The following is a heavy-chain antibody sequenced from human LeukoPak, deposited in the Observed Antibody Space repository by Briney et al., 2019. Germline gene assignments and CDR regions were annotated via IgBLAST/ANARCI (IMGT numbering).Heavy chain of an antibody. J-gene: IGHJ4*02. V-gene: IGHV3-23*01. CDR2: ISGSGDST. D-gene: IGHD2-2*01. CDR3: AKGHSSVIVPAGFGY. Sequence: GGSLRLSCAASGFTFSSYAMSWVRQAPGKGLEWVSAISGSGDSTYYADSVKGRFTISRDNSKNTLYLQMNSLRAEDTAVFYCAKGHSSVIVPAGFGYWGQGTLVTVSS. CDR1: GFTFSSYA.